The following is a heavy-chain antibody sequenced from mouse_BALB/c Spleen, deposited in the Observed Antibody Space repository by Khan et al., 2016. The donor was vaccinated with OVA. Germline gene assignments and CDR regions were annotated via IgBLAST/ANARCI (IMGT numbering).Heavy chain of an antibody. Sequence: VQLQESGPELVKPGASVKMSCKASGYTFTAYIISWVKQRTGQGLEWIGEICPGSGTTHYNEKFKGKATLTADKSSNTDYMQLNSLTSEDSAIYFCARFETTVADYWGQGTTLTVSS. CDR1: GYTFTAYI. V-gene: IGHV1-77*01. D-gene: IGHD1-1*01. CDR2: ICPGSGTT. CDR3: ARFETTVADY. J-gene: IGHJ2*01.